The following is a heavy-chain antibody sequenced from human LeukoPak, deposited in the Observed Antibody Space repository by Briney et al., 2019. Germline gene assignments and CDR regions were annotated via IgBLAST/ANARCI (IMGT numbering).Heavy chain of an antibody. D-gene: IGHD2-8*01. CDR3: ARQRLYASFDY. Sequence: AGGSLRLSCAASGFTFSNAWMSWVRQAPGKGLEWVGRIKSKTDGGTTDYAAPVKGRFTISRDDSKNTLYLQMNSLKTEDTAVYYCARQRLYASFDYWGQGTLVTVSS. CDR2: IKSKTDGGTT. V-gene: IGHV3-15*01. CDR1: GFTFSNAW. J-gene: IGHJ4*02.